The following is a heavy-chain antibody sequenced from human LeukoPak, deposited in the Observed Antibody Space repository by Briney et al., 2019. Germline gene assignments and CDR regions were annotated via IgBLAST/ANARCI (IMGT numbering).Heavy chain of an antibody. V-gene: IGHV3-30*03. CDR2: ISNDGSRK. Sequence: GGSLRLFCAPSGFTFSRHGMHWVRQAPGKGLEWVAIISNDGSRKYYAHSVEGRFTISRDNSKNTLYLQMDSLRAEDTAVYYCARDRAWNYFDYWGQGTLVTVSS. CDR3: ARDRAWNYFDY. CDR1: GFTFSRHG. J-gene: IGHJ4*02. D-gene: IGHD3-3*01.